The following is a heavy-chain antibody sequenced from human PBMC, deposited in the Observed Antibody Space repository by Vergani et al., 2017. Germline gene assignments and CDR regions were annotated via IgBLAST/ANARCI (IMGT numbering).Heavy chain of an antibody. CDR2: IDPSDSYT. V-gene: IGHV5-10-1*03. CDR1: GYSFTSYW. J-gene: IGHJ4*02. CDR3: ASTPYSSSSFDY. D-gene: IGHD6-6*01. Sequence: EVQLVQSGAEVKKPGESLRISCKGSGYSFTSYWISWVRQMPGKGLEWMGRIDPSDSYTNYSPSFQGHVTISADKSISTAYLQWSSLKASDTAMYYCASTPYSSSSFDYWGQGTLVTVSS.